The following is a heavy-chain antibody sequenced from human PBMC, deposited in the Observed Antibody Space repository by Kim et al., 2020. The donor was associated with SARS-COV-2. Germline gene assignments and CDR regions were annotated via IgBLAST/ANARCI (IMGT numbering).Heavy chain of an antibody. J-gene: IGHJ4*02. Sequence: ADSGKGRFPIARDNAKNSLYLQMNSLRAEDTAVYYCARSGDSSGYFSGYWGQGTLVTVSS. V-gene: IGHV3-11*01. D-gene: IGHD3-22*01. CDR3: ARSGDSSGYFSGY.